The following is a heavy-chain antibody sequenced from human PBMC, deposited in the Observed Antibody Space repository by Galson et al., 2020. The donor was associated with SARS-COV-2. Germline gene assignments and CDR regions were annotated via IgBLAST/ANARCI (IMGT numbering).Heavy chain of an antibody. D-gene: IGHD2-15*01. CDR2: VNPDTGGA. V-gene: IGHV1-2*06. Sequence: ASVKVSCQTSGYSFNDFFIHWVRQAPGRGLEWMGRVNPDTGGAIYAQDFQGRVTMSSDTSISAAYMDLTRLTTDDTAVYFCARASDQGYYLDYWGHGTLVSVSS. CDR3: ARASDQGYYLDY. J-gene: IGHJ4*01. CDR1: GYSFNDFF.